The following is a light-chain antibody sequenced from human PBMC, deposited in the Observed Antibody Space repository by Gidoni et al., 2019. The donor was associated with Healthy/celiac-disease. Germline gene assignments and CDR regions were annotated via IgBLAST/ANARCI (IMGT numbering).Light chain of an antibody. V-gene: IGKV3-20*01. CDR2: GAT. CDR3: QKYGSSGFT. Sequence: EIVLTQSPGTLALSPGERATLSGRASQSVSSSYLAWYQQKPGQAPRLLVYGATSRATGIPDRFSGSGSETDFTLTISRLEPEDFAVYYCQKYGSSGFTFGPGTKVDIK. J-gene: IGKJ3*01. CDR1: QSVSSSY.